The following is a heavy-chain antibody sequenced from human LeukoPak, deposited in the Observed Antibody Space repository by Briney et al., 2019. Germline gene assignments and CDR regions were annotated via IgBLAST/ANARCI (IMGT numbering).Heavy chain of an antibody. D-gene: IGHD3-9*01. Sequence: GGSLRLSCAASGFNFGDSVMGWVRQAPAKGLEWVSTIRGSGTDTCYAESVKGRFTISRDNSKSTLYLQMNSLRAEDTALYYCVKLPTGYPNWFDPWGQGTLVIVSS. J-gene: IGHJ5*02. CDR3: VKLPTGYPNWFDP. CDR2: IRGSGTDT. V-gene: IGHV3-23*01. CDR1: GFNFGDSV.